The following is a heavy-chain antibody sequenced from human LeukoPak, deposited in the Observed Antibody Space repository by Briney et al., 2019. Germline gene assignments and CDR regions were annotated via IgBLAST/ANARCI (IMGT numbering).Heavy chain of an antibody. CDR3: ARGPSGYHNT. CDR2: ISGSGGST. CDR1: GFTFSRYW. V-gene: IGHV3-23*01. Sequence: GGSLRLSCAASGFTFSRYWMTWVRQAPGKGLEWVSAISGSGGSTYYADSVKGRFTISRDNSKNTLYLQMNSLRAEDTAVYYCARGPSGYHNTGGQGTLVTVSS. D-gene: IGHD5-12*01. J-gene: IGHJ4*02.